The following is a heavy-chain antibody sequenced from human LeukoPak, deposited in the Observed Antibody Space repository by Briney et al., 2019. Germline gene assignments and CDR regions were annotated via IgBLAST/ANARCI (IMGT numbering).Heavy chain of an antibody. J-gene: IGHJ4*02. CDR3: ASPMRRSYSG. Sequence: SETLSLTCTVSGGSINNYYWSWIRQPPGKGLEWIGEINHSGSTNYNPSLKSRVTISVDTSKNQFSLKLSSVTAADTAVYYCASPMRRSYSGWGQGTLVTVSS. V-gene: IGHV4-34*01. CDR1: GGSINNYY. D-gene: IGHD1-26*01. CDR2: INHSGST.